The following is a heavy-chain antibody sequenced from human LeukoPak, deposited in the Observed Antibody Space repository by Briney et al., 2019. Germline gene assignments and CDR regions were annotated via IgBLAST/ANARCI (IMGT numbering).Heavy chain of an antibody. Sequence: SETLSLTCTVSGGSISSSSYYWGWIRQPPGKGLEWIGSIYYSGSTYYNPSLKSRVTISVDTSNNQLSLKVNSVTAADTAMYYCVKSNSRYQPWTLDIWGRGTMVTVSS. CDR1: GGSISSSSYY. CDR2: IYYSGST. CDR3: VKSNSRYQPWTLDI. V-gene: IGHV4-39*07. D-gene: IGHD2-2*01. J-gene: IGHJ3*02.